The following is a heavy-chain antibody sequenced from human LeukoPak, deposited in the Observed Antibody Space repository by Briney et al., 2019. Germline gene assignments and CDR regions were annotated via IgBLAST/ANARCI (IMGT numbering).Heavy chain of an antibody. V-gene: IGHV1-46*01. D-gene: IGHD3-10*01. Sequence: GASVKASCKASGYIFISYYLHWVRQAPGQGLEWMGEVNPNGDSTSYAQKFQGRVAMTRDTSTSTVYMELNSLRSEDTAVHYCARSLIRGVTYYFDYWGQGTLVTVSS. J-gene: IGHJ4*02. CDR2: VNPNGDST. CDR3: ARSLIRGVTYYFDY. CDR1: GYIFISYY.